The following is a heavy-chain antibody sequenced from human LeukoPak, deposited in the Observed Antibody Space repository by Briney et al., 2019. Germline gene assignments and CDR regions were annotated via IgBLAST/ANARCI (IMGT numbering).Heavy chain of an antibody. D-gene: IGHD6-6*01. CDR2: INHSGST. CDR3: ASPSGYGMDV. V-gene: IGHV4-34*01. Sequence: SETLSLTCAVYGGSFSGYYWSWIRQPPGKGLEWIGEINHSGSTNYNPSLKSRVTISVDTSKNQFALKLSSVTAADTAVYYCASPSGYGMDVWGQGTTVTVSS. CDR1: GGSFSGYY. J-gene: IGHJ6*02.